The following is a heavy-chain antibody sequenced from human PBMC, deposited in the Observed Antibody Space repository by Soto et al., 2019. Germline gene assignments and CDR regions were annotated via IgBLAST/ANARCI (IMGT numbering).Heavy chain of an antibody. Sequence: SLRLSCAASVFTFSAYAMSWVLHSPFKLLGFFSAVIGSGGTTYYADSVKGRFTISRDTSKNTLYLQMSSLRAEDTAVYLCARGRYGDYIVEYWGQGTLVTVSS. J-gene: IGHJ4*02. CDR1: VFTFSAYA. D-gene: IGHD4-17*01. CDR3: ARGRYGDYIVEY. CDR2: VIGSGGTT. V-gene: IGHV3-23*01.